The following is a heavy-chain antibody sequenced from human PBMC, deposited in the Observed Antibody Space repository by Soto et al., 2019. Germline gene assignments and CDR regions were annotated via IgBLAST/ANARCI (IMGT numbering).Heavy chain of an antibody. J-gene: IGHJ4*02. D-gene: IGHD1-1*01. CDR3: AGASAHISATLPGPFDH. CDR1: GFTFNRHP. Sequence: QVQLVESGGGVVQPGRSLRLSCAASGFTFNRHPLHWVRQAPGKGLEWVAVISHDGNNKYYADSVKGRFTISRDNSMNMLCFQMHGIRTEDTPIFYCAGASAHISATLPGPFDHWGQGALVTVSS. V-gene: IGHV3-30-3*01. CDR2: ISHDGNNK.